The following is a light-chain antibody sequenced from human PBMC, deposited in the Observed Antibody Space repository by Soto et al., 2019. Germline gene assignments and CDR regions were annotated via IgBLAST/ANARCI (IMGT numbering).Light chain of an antibody. V-gene: IGLV7-46*01. J-gene: IGLJ3*02. CDR3: VLSYSCTSWV. CDR2: DTS. CDR1: TVAVTSSHY. Sequence: QAVVTQEPSLTVSPGGTVTLTCGSTTVAVTSSHYPYWFQQKPGQAPRTLIYDTSNKHSWTPARFSGSLLGGKAALTLAGAQTDDEADYYCVLSYSCTSWVFCGGPNLTVL.